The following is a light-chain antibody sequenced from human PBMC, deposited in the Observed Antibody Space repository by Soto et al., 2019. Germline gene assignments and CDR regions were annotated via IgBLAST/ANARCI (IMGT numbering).Light chain of an antibody. CDR2: GAS. Sequence: EIVLTQSPGTLSLSPGERATLSCRASQSVNSNYLAWYQQKPGQAPRLLIYGASSRATGIPDRLSGSGSGTDFTITISRLEPEDFAVYYCQQYCSSPYTFGQGTKLEIK. CDR3: QQYCSSPYT. J-gene: IGKJ2*01. CDR1: QSVNSNY. V-gene: IGKV3-20*01.